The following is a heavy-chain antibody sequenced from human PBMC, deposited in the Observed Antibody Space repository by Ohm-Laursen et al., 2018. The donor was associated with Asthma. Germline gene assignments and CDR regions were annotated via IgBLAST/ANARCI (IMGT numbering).Heavy chain of an antibody. J-gene: IGHJ2*01. CDR3: ARRLVPAVNWYFDL. V-gene: IGHV3-21*01. D-gene: IGHD2-2*01. Sequence: SLRLSCSASGYSFSLYSIHWIRQAPGKGLQWVASISTASTFIYYADSVRGRFTISRDNAKNSLYLQMNSLRAEDTAVYYCARRLVPAVNWYFDLWGRGTLVTVSS. CDR2: ISTASTFI. CDR1: GYSFSLYS.